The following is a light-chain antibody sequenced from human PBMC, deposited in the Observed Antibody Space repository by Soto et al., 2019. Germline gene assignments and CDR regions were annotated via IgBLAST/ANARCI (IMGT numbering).Light chain of an antibody. CDR1: QTVTKSY. CDR2: GTS. J-gene: IGKJ1*01. V-gene: IGKV3-20*01. Sequence: ETVLTQSPGTLSLSPGERATLSCRASQTVTKSYLAWYQQKPGQAPRLLIFGTSSRATGVPDRFSGSGSRTDFTLTISSLEPEDFAVYFCQQSGSSPWTFGHGTKVEIK. CDR3: QQSGSSPWT.